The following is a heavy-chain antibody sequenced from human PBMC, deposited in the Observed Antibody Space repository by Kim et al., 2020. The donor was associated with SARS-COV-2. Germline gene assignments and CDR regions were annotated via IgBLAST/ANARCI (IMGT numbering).Heavy chain of an antibody. Sequence: SETLSLTCAVYGGSFSAFYWSWIRQPPGRGLEWIGEINHSGRTNYNPSLRSRVTISVDTSKNQFSLKLTSVTAADTAVYYCARRLSTTSGSGGHYCDLWGQGTLVTVSS. CDR1: GGSFSAFY. D-gene: IGHD3-10*01. V-gene: IGHV4-34*01. CDR2: INHSGRT. J-gene: IGHJ4*02. CDR3: ARRLSTTSGSGGHYCDL.